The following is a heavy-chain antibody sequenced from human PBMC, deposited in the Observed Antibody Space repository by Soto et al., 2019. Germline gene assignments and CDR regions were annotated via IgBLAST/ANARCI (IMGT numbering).Heavy chain of an antibody. J-gene: IGHJ4*02. Sequence: GESLKISCQGSRYSFSSYWIGWVRQMPGKGLEWMGVIFPGDSDTKYGPSFQGQVTISADTSISTAYLQWTSLKASDTAMYYCAVGYSYGEYYYDYWGQGTLVTVYS. V-gene: IGHV5-51*01. CDR1: RYSFSSYW. D-gene: IGHD5-18*01. CDR3: AVGYSYGEYYYDY. CDR2: IFPGDSDT.